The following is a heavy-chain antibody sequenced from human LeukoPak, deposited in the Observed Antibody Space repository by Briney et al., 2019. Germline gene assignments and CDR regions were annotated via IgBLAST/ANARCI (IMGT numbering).Heavy chain of an antibody. V-gene: IGHV1-69*05. Sequence: GASVKVSCKASGGTFIHYSISWVRQAPGQGLEWMGGIIPVFGTTNYAQKFQGRVTITTDESTSTAYLELSSLRSEDTAVYYCARGTLGCCTSTSCPDYWGQGTLVTVSS. CDR2: IIPVFGTT. J-gene: IGHJ4*02. CDR3: ARGTLGCCTSTSCPDY. D-gene: IGHD2-2*01. CDR1: GGTFIHYS.